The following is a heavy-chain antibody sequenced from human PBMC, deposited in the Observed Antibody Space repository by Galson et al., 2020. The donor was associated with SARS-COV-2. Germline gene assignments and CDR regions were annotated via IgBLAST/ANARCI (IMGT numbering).Heavy chain of an antibody. CDR2: ISDDGSNN. CDR3: ARDGLQVAGYGMDV. D-gene: IGHD2-21*01. J-gene: IGHJ6*02. V-gene: IGHV3-30-3*01. Sequence: TGGSLRLSCAASGFTFSTYAMHWVRQAPGKGLEWVAFISDDGSNNYYAESVRGRFTISRDNSKNTLYLQMNSLRVEDTAVYYCARDGLQVAGYGMDVWGQGTTVTVSS. CDR1: GFTFSTYA.